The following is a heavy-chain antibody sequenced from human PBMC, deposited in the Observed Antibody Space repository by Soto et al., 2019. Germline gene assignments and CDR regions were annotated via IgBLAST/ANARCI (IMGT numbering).Heavy chain of an antibody. CDR2: ISSSSTI. CDR3: ARDRA. Sequence: EVQLVESGGGLVQPGGSLRLSCAASGFTFSSYSMNWVRQAPGKGLEWVSYISSSSTIYYAESVKGRFTISRDNAKNSLYLQMNSLRAEDTAVYYCARDRAWGQGTLVTVSS. D-gene: IGHD3-10*01. J-gene: IGHJ5*02. CDR1: GFTFSSYS. V-gene: IGHV3-48*01.